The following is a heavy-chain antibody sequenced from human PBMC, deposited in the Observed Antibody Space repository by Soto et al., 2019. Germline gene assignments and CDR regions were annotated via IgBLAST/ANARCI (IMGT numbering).Heavy chain of an antibody. J-gene: IGHJ4*02. CDR3: ARDGPYSYGTFDY. D-gene: IGHD5-18*01. V-gene: IGHV3-30-3*01. CDR1: GFTFSSYA. Sequence: QVQLVESGGGVVQPGRSLRLSCAASGFTFSSYAMHWVRQAPGKGLEWVAVISSDGSNKYYADSVKGRFTISRDNSKNAVCLQMNSLRAEDTAVYYCARDGPYSYGTFDYWGQGTLVTVSS. CDR2: ISSDGSNK.